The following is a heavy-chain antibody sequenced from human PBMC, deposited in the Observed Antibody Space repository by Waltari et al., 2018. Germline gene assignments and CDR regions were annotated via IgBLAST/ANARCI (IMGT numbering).Heavy chain of an antibody. J-gene: IGHJ3*01. V-gene: IGHV3-15*01. CDR3: LFVDTALIIPDVFDL. Sequence: EVQLVESGGGLVKPGGSLRLSCSASGFPFSQAWMNWRRQAPGKGLEWVGRIKSTVDGGTTDYAAPVQGRFTISRDDSKNTLYLQMSSLRTEDTAVYYCLFVDTALIIPDVFDLWGQGTLVTVSS. CDR1: GFPFSQAW. CDR2: IKSTVDGGTT. D-gene: IGHD5-18*01.